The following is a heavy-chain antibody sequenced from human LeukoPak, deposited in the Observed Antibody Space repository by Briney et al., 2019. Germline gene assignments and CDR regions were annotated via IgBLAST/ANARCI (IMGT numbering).Heavy chain of an antibody. CDR3: AREYSSGWIFDY. Sequence: PSETLSLTCTVSGGSIRSSYYYWGWIRQPPGKGLEWIGEIYHSGSTNYNPSLKSRVTTSVDKSKNQFSLKLSSVTAADTAVYYCAREYSSGWIFDYWGQGTLVTVSS. D-gene: IGHD6-19*01. CDR2: IYHSGST. J-gene: IGHJ4*02. V-gene: IGHV4-39*07. CDR1: GGSIRSSYYY.